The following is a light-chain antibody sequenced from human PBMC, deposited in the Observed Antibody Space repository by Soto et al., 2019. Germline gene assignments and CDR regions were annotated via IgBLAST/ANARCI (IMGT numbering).Light chain of an antibody. V-gene: IGKV1D-12*01. CDR3: QQADTFPIT. CDR2: AAS. J-gene: IGKJ5*01. CDR1: QGISRS. Sequence: DIQMTQSPSSVSASVGDRVTISCQASQGISRSLARYQQKPGKAPKLLIYAASSLQSGVPSRFSGSGIGTDFTLTISSLQPEDSAIYYCQQADTFPITFGQGTRLEIK.